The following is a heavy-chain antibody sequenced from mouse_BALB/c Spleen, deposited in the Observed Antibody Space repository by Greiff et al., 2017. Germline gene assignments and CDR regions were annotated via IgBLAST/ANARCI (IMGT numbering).Heavy chain of an antibody. CDR3: ARSYGYDGYYYAMDY. Sequence: EVQGVESGGGLVQPGGSRKLSCAASGFTFSSFGMHWVRQAPEKGLEWVAYISSGSSTIYYADTVKGRFTISRDNPKNTLFLQMTSLRSEHTAMYYCARSYGYDGYYYAMDYWGQGTSVTVSS. J-gene: IGHJ4*01. D-gene: IGHD2-2*01. CDR2: ISSGSSTI. CDR1: GFTFSSFG. V-gene: IGHV5-17*02.